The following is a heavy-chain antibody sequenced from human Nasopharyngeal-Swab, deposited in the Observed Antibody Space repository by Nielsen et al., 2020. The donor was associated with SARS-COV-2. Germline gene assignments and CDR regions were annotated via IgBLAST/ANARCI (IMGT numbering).Heavy chain of an antibody. CDR3: ARVVPDSSGYYYPVNAFDI. D-gene: IGHD3-22*01. Sequence: GESLKISCAASGFTFSSYSMNWVRQAPGKGLEWVSSISSSSSYIYYADSVKGRFTISRDNAKNSLYLQMNSLRAEDTAVYYCARVVPDSSGYYYPVNAFDIWGQGTMVTVSS. J-gene: IGHJ3*02. CDR1: GFTFSSYS. V-gene: IGHV3-21*01. CDR2: ISSSSSYI.